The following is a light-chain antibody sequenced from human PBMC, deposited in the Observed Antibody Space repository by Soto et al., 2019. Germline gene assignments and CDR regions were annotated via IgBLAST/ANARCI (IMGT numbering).Light chain of an antibody. CDR1: QSISNY. J-gene: IGKJ1*01. V-gene: IGKV1-39*01. CDR3: KQSYSTPRT. CDR2: DAS. Sequence: DIQVTQSPSSLSASVGDRVTITCRASQSISNYLNWYQHKPGKAPKLLIYDASSLYSGVPSRFSGSGSGTDFTLTISSLQPEDFATYYCKQSYSTPRTFGPGTKVDIK.